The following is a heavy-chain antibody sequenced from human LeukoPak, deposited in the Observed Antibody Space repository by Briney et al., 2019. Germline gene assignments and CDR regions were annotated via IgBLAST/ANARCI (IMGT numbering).Heavy chain of an antibody. CDR3: AKVSCSSTSCYSHSYCYYYYMDV. D-gene: IGHD2-2*01. Sequence: GGSLRLSCAASGFTFSSYAMSWVRQAPGKGLEWVSAISGSGGSTYYADSVKGRFTISRDNSKNTLSLQMNSLRAEDTAVYYCAKVSCSSTSCYSHSYCYYYYMDVWGKGTTVTVSS. V-gene: IGHV3-23*01. J-gene: IGHJ6*03. CDR2: ISGSGGST. CDR1: GFTFSSYA.